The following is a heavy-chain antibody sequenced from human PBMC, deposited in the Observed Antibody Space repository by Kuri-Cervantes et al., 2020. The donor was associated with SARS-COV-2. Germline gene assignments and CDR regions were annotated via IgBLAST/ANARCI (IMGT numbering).Heavy chain of an antibody. J-gene: IGHJ6*02. CDR1: GFTVSSNY. V-gene: IGHV4-59*02. CDR3: ARDRRRGMDV. CDR2: IYYSGST. Sequence: GSLRLSCAASGFTVSSNYMSWIRQPPGKGLEWIGYIYYSGSTNYNPSLKSRVTISVDTSKNQFSLKLSSVTAADTAVYYCARDRRRGMDVWGQGTTVTVSS.